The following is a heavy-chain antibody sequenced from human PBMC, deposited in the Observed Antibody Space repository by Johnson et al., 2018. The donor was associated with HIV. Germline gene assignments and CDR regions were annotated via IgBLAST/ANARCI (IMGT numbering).Heavy chain of an antibody. Sequence: QVQLVESGGGVVQPGRSLGLSCAASGFSFSSYAMHWVRQAPGKGLEWVAVISYDGSNKYYAGSVKGRFTVSRDNSQNTLYLEMNGLRPEETALYYCAKSTQASIVRESGPYGAFDIWGLGTMVTFSS. CDR3: AKSTQASIVRESGPYGAFDI. J-gene: IGHJ3*02. D-gene: IGHD3-10*01. CDR2: ISYDGSNK. CDR1: GFSFSSYA. V-gene: IGHV3-30*18.